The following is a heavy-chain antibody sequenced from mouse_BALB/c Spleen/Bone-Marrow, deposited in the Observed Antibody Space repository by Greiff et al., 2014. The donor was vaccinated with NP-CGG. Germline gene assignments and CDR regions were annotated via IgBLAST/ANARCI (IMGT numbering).Heavy chain of an antibody. CDR2: IVPSSAYS. CDR1: GYSFTSFT. Sequence: VQLQQSGAELARPGASVRMSCKASGYSFTSFTMHWLKQRPGQGLEWIAYIVPSSAYSNYNQKFKDKATLTAVRSSNTAYMQLSSLTSEDSAVCYCAREGSYDGCSGHFDFWGPGTTLTVSS. D-gene: IGHD2-3*01. J-gene: IGHJ2*01. CDR3: AREGSYDGCSGHFDF. V-gene: IGHV1-4*01.